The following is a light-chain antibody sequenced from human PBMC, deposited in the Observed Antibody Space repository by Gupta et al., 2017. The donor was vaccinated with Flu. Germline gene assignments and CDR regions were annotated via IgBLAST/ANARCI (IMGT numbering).Light chain of an antibody. Sequence: HSALTQPASVSGSPGQSLTIPCTGTSSDVGCYNYVSWYQRHPGKAPNLIIYKVSTRPSGVSNRFSGSKSVNSASLTVSELQDEDEADYYCCSYASSSTVFGTGTKVTVL. V-gene: IGLV2-14*01. J-gene: IGLJ1*01. CDR2: KVS. CDR3: CSYASSSTV. CDR1: SSDVGCYNY.